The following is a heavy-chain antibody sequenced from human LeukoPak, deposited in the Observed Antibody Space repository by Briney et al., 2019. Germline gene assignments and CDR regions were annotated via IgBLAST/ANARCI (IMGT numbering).Heavy chain of an antibody. V-gene: IGHV3-23*01. D-gene: IGHD2-2*01. CDR2: ISDSGGST. CDR1: GFTFSSYG. Sequence: GGTLRLSCAASGFTFSSYGMSWVRQAPGKGLEWVSTISDSGGSTYYADSVKGRFTISRDNSKNTLYLHMNSLRAEDTAVYYCARGYCSSTSCSNFDYWGQGTLVTVSS. J-gene: IGHJ4*02. CDR3: ARGYCSSTSCSNFDY.